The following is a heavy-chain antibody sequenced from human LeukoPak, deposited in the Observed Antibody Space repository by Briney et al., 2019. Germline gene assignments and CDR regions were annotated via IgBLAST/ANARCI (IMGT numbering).Heavy chain of an antibody. CDR1: GYTFTSYG. CDR3: ARERVGYDYVWGSYRYPIRELDY. CDR2: ISAYNGNT. D-gene: IGHD3-16*02. V-gene: IGHV1-18*01. Sequence: ASVKVSCKASGYTFTSYGISWVRQAPGQGLEWMGWISAYNGNTNYAQKLQGRVTTTTDTSTSTAYMELRSLRSDDTAVYYCARERVGYDYVWGSYRYPIRELDYWGQGTLVTVSS. J-gene: IGHJ4*02.